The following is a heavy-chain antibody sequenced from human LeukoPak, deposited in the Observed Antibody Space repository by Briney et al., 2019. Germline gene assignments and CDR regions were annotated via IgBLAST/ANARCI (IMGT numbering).Heavy chain of an antibody. D-gene: IGHD3-10*01. CDR2: ISGCGGST. Sequence: GGSLRLSCAASGFTFSSYAMSWVRQAPGKGLEWVSAISGCGGSTYYADSVKGRFTISRDNSKNTLYLQMNSLRAEDTAVYYCAKNADYYGSGSYDYWGQGTLVTVSS. CDR1: GFTFSSYA. V-gene: IGHV3-23*01. CDR3: AKNADYYGSGSYDY. J-gene: IGHJ4*02.